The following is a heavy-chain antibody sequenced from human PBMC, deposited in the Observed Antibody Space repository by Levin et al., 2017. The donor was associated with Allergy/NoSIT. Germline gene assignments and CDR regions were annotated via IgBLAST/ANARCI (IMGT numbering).Heavy chain of an antibody. Sequence: PGGSLRLSCAASGFTFSSYCMSWVRQAPGKGLEWVANIKQDGSEKYYVDSVKGRFTISRDNAKNSLYLQMNSLRAEDTAVYYCARGVMYDYGSGILANWGQGTLVTVSS. CDR3: ARGVMYDYGSGILAN. J-gene: IGHJ4*02. V-gene: IGHV3-7*01. CDR2: IKQDGSEK. CDR1: GFTFSSYC. D-gene: IGHD3-10*01.